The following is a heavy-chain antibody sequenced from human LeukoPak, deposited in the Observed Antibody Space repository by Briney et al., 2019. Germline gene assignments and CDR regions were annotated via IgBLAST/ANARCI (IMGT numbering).Heavy chain of an antibody. V-gene: IGHV1-8*01. CDR2: MNPNSGNT. CDR1: GYTFTSYD. D-gene: IGHD2-15*01. CDR3: ARVGSGAYLSCYYYYYMDV. Sequence: ASVKVSCKASGYTFTSYDINWVRQATGQGLEWMGWMNPNSGNTGYAQKLQGRVTMTRNTSISTAYMELSSLRSEDTAVYYCARVGSGAYLSCYYYYYMDVWGKGTTVTVSS. J-gene: IGHJ6*03.